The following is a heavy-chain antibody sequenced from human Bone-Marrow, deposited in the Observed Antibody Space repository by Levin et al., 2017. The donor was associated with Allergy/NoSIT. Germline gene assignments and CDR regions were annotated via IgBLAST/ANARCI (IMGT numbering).Heavy chain of an antibody. D-gene: IGHD3-10*01. CDR1: TFNNYA. J-gene: IGHJ4*02. CDR2: ISASGRDT. Sequence: TFNNYAMNWVRPAPGKGLEWVSSISASGRDTFYADSVKGRFTVSRDTSKSTLFLHMISLRGDDTAIYFCAKKAKATSFTRGYFDSWGQGTLVTVSS. V-gene: IGHV3-23*01. CDR3: AKKAKATSFTRGYFDS.